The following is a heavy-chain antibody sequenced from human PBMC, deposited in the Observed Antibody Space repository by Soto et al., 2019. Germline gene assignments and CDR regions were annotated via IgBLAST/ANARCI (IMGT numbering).Heavy chain of an antibody. D-gene: IGHD7-27*01. CDR2: IYKSATT. V-gene: IGHV4-30-4*01. CDR1: GDSISNLDYF. CDR3: ARGRYCLTGRCFPNWFDS. J-gene: IGHJ5*01. Sequence: SETLSLTCSVSGDSISNLDYFWAWIRQPPGQALEYIGYIYKSATTYYNPSFESRVAISVDTSKSQFPLNVTSVTAADTAVYFCARGRYCLTGRCFPNWFDSWGQGALVTVSS.